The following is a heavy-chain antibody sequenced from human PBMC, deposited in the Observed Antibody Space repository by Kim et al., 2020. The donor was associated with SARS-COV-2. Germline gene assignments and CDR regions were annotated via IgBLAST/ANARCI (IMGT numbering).Heavy chain of an antibody. Sequence: SETLSLTCAVYGGSFSGYYWSWIRQPPGKGLEWIGEINHSGSTNYNPSLKSRVTISVDTSKNQFSLKLSSVTAADTAVYYCASGQWLRSPVLGRYYYYGMDVWGQGTTVTVSS. CDR3: ASGQWLRSPVLGRYYYYGMDV. CDR2: INHSGST. D-gene: IGHD5-12*01. CDR1: GGSFSGYY. V-gene: IGHV4-34*01. J-gene: IGHJ6*02.